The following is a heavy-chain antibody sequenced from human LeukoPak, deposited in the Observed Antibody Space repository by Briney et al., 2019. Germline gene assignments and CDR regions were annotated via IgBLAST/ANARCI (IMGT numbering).Heavy chain of an antibody. V-gene: IGHV3-69-1*01. D-gene: IGHD1-26*01. J-gene: IGHJ4*02. CDR3: VREWELPPNFDY. CDR1: GFSFHYW. CDR2: ISSSTYI. Sequence: GGSLRLSCTVSGFSFHYWMAWVRQAPGKGLEWVSSISSSTYIYYADSVKGRFTISRDNAKNSLYLQMNSLRAEDTAVYYCVREWELPPNFDYWGQGTLVTVSS.